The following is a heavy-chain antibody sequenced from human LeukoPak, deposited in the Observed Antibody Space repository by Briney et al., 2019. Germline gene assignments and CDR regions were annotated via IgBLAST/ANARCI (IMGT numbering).Heavy chain of an antibody. Sequence: GASVKVSCKASGGTFSSYAISWVRQAPGQGLEWMGGIIPIFGTANYAQKFQGRVTITADESTSTAYMGLSSLRSEDTAVYYCARVPVVPAAGTYYYYGMDVWGKGTTVTVSS. V-gene: IGHV1-69*13. CDR1: GGTFSSYA. J-gene: IGHJ6*04. CDR3: ARVPVVPAAGTYYYYGMDV. D-gene: IGHD2-2*01. CDR2: IIPIFGTA.